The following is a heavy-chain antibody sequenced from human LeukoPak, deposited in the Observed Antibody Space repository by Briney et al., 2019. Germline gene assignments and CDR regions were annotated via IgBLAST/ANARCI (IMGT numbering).Heavy chain of an antibody. CDR1: GATFISYA. CDR3: AKDLRGTYYYDSSGYLS. J-gene: IGHJ5*02. D-gene: IGHD3-22*01. Sequence: ASVKVSCKASGATFISYAMSWVRQAPGQGLEWMGGIIPIFGTANYAQKFQGRVTITADESTSTAYMELSSLRSEDTAVYYCAKDLRGTYYYDSSGYLSWGQGTLVTVSS. V-gene: IGHV1-69*13. CDR2: IIPIFGTA.